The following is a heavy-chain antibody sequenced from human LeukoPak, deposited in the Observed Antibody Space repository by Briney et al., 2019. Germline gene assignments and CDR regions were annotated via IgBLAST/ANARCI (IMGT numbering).Heavy chain of an antibody. V-gene: IGHV3-49*04. Sequence: GGSLRLPCTASGFTFGDYAMSWVRQAPGKGLEWVGFIRSKAYGGTTEYAASVKGRFTISRDDSKSIAYLQMNSLKAEDTAVYYCTRGRCSSTSCYSYFDYWGQGTLVTVSS. CDR3: TRGRCSSTSCYSYFDY. D-gene: IGHD2-2*01. CDR1: GFTFGDYA. J-gene: IGHJ4*02. CDR2: IRSKAYGGTT.